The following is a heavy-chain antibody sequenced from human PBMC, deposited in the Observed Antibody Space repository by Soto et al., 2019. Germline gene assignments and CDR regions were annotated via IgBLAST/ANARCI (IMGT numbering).Heavy chain of an antibody. D-gene: IGHD3-3*01. CDR1: GFTFSSYG. V-gene: IGHV3-30*18. J-gene: IGHJ3*02. CDR3: AKKYYDFWSGYYSLWAFDI. CDR2: ISYDGSNK. Sequence: GGSLRLSCAASGFTFSSYGMHWVRQAPGKGLEWVAVISYDGSNKYYAESVKGRLTISRDNSKNTLYRQMNSLRAEDRAVYYCAKKYYDFWSGYYSLWAFDIWGQGTMVTVSS.